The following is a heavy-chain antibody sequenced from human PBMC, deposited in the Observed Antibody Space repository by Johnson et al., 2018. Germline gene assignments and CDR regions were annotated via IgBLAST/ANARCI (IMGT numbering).Heavy chain of an antibody. CDR1: GFTFTTYS. CDR2: VNTDSNG. Sequence: VQLVQSGGGLVKPGGSLRLSCAASGFTFTTYSMNWVRRAPGLGLEWVSGVNTDSNGYYGDSVKGRFTISRDNSKNTLYLQMNSLRGEDTAVYYCAREAEYSVEYFQYWGQGTLVTVSS. V-gene: IGHV3-21*01. J-gene: IGHJ1*01. D-gene: IGHD5/OR15-5a*01. CDR3: AREAEYSVEYFQY.